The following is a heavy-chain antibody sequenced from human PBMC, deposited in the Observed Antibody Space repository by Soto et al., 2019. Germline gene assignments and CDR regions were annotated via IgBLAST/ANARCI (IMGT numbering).Heavy chain of an antibody. D-gene: IGHD1-20*01. CDR3: ARGSGGGIIVPGGLDV. J-gene: IGHJ6*02. V-gene: IGHV3-30*03. CDR1: GFTFSSYG. Sequence: QVQLVESGGGVVQPGRSLRLSCAASGFTFSSYGMHWVRQAPGKGLEWVAVISYDGSNKYYADSVKGRFTISRDNSKNTLYLQMNSLRAEDTAVYYCARGSGGGIIVPGGLDVWGQGTTVTVSS. CDR2: ISYDGSNK.